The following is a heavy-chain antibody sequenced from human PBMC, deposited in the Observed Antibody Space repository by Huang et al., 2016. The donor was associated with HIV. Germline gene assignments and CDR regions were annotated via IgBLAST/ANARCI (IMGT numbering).Heavy chain of an antibody. CDR1: GFTFSSYW. V-gene: IGHV3-74*01. Sequence: EVQLVESGGGLVQPGGSLRLSCAASGFTFSSYWMHWVRQVPGKGLGWVAHMNSEGSSTSDADSVKGRLTISRDNAKNTLYLQMNSLRAEDTAVYYCARGSRQVKYYYGSGTAYWGQGTLVTVSS. J-gene: IGHJ4*02. D-gene: IGHD3-10*01. CDR3: ARGSRQVKYYYGSGTAY. CDR2: MNSEGSST.